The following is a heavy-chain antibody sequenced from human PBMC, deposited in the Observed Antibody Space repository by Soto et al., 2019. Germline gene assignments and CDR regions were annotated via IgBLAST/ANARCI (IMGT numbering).Heavy chain of an antibody. D-gene: IGHD3-3*01. CDR2: FIPVYRTL. CDR3: ATGVIWIGYFTVDS. J-gene: IGHJ4*02. V-gene: IGHV1-69*01. CDR1: GGSFGNSA. Sequence: QEQLVQSGAEVQKPGSSVKISCKASGGSFGNSAINWVRQTPGQGLEWVGGFIPVYRTLNFAQKFQGRVTITADESTGTAYMTLSSLASNDTAVYYCATGVIWIGYFTVDSWGQGTRVTVSS.